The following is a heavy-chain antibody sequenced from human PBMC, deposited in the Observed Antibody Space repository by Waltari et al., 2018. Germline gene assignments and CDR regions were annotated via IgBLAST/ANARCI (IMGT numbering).Heavy chain of an antibody. CDR1: GFTFNNYH. J-gene: IGHJ4*02. Sequence: EVQLVESGGGLVQPGGSLRLSCAVSGFTFNNYHMNWVRLAPGRGLEWLSCTSSESNVIYYSDAVRGRFTLSRDNGKSSLLLQMNSLRAEDTAVYYCARELDHIKDDYWGQGTLVTVSS. D-gene: IGHD3-3*02. CDR3: ARELDHIKDDY. CDR2: TSSESNVI. V-gene: IGHV3-48*04.